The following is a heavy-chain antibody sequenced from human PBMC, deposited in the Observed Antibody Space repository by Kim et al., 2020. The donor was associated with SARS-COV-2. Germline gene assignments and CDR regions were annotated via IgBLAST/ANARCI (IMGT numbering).Heavy chain of an antibody. CDR1: GGSFSAYY. CDR3: ARQRRQWLTRVTDAFDI. Sequence: SETLSLTCAVYGGSFSAYYWSWIRQPPGKGLEWIGEINHSGSTNYNPSLKSRVTISVDTSKNQFSLKLSSVTAADTAVYYCARQRRQWLTRVTDAFDIWGQGTMVTVSS. CDR2: INHSGST. J-gene: IGHJ3*02. V-gene: IGHV4-34*01. D-gene: IGHD6-19*01.